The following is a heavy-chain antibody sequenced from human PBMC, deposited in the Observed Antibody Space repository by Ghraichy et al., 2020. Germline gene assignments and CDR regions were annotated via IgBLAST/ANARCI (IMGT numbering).Heavy chain of an antibody. J-gene: IGHJ6*02. CDR1: GDSISNFY. CDR2: IYSSGST. CDR3: ARRRSGSFYHYTMDV. V-gene: IGHV4-59*08. D-gene: IGHD1-26*01. Sequence: SETLSLTCTVSGDSISNFYWSWIRQPPGKGLEWIEYIYSSGSTSYNPSLKSRVTMSADTSKNQISLKLSSVTATDTAVYYCARRRSGSFYHYTMDVWGQGTTVTVSS.